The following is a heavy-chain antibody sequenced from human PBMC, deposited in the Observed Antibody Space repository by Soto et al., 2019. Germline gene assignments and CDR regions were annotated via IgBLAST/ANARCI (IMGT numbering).Heavy chain of an antibody. Sequence: PGGSLRLSCVASGFTFGTYAIHWVRQAPGKGLQWVALISYEGSNTYYADSVKGRFTVSRDNSKSTLCLQMNSLRPEDTGVYYCARVTPGNNLYYFSGMDVWGQGTSVTVSS. CDR3: ARVTPGNNLYYFSGMDV. J-gene: IGHJ6*02. CDR2: ISYEGSNT. V-gene: IGHV3-30-3*01. CDR1: GFTFGTYA. D-gene: IGHD1-1*01.